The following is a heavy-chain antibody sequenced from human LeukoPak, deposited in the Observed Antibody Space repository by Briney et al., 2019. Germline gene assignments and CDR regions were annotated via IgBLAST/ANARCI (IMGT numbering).Heavy chain of an antibody. CDR2: IKQDGSEK. V-gene: IGHV3-7*01. CDR3: ARERSYCSGATCSLDL. J-gene: IGHJ5*02. D-gene: IGHD2-15*01. Sequence: GGSLRLSCAASGFTFSNYWMIWVRQAPGKGLEWVASIKQDGSEKQYVGSVRGRFTISRDNAKNVLDLQMNSLTAEDTAVYFCARERSYCSGATCSLDLWGQGTLVTVSS. CDR1: GFTFSNYW.